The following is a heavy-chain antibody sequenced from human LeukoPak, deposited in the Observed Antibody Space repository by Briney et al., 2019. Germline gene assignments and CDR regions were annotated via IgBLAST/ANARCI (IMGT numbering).Heavy chain of an antibody. CDR3: ARGFGSGNWFDP. CDR1: DGSISSYY. D-gene: IGHD3-3*01. J-gene: IGHJ5*02. CDR2: IYTSGTT. V-gene: IGHV4-4*07. Sequence: PSETLSLTCSVSDGSISSYYWSWIRQPAGKGLEWIGRIYTSGTTNYNPSLKSRVAISVDTSNNQFSLKLSSVTAADTAVYYCARGFGSGNWFDPWGQGTLVTVSS.